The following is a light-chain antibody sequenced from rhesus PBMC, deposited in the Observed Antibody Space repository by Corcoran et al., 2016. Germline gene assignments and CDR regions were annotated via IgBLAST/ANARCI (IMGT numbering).Light chain of an antibody. CDR3: QQYKTLPFT. Sequence: DIQMTQSPSPLSASVGDRVTITCRASQDINSYLHWYQQKPEKAPTVLISYTDRWESGVPSRFIGSGSGTAFTLTISSLQPDDFATYFCQQYKTLPFTFGPGTNLEIK. CDR2: YTD. J-gene: IGKJ3*01. V-gene: IGKV1-32*01. CDR1: QDINSY.